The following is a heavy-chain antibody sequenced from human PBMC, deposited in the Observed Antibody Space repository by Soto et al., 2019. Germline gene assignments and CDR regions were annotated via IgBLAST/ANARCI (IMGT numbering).Heavy chain of an antibody. CDR3: AKGGYCSSTSCYDAFDI. CDR2: ISGSGGST. Sequence: GGSLRLSCAASGFTFSSYAMSWVRQAPGKGLEWVSAISGSGGSTYYADSVKGRFTISRDNSKNTLYLQMNSLRAEDTAVYYCAKGGYCSSTSCYDAFDIWGKGTMVTVSS. J-gene: IGHJ3*02. D-gene: IGHD2-2*01. V-gene: IGHV3-23*01. CDR1: GFTFSSYA.